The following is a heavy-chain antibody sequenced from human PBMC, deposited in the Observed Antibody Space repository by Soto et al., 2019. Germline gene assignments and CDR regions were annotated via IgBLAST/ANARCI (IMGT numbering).Heavy chain of an antibody. V-gene: IGHV4-30-4*01. CDR3: ARWLGYGPHFDY. D-gene: IGHD5-12*01. CDR1: GGSISSGDYY. CDR2: MYYSGST. J-gene: IGHJ4*02. Sequence: QVQLQESGPGLVKPSQTLSLTCTVSGGSISSGDYYWSWIRQPPGKGLEWIGYMYYSGSTYYNPSLQSRVTISVATSTNQFSLKLSSVTAADTAVYYCARWLGYGPHFDYWGQGTLVTVSS.